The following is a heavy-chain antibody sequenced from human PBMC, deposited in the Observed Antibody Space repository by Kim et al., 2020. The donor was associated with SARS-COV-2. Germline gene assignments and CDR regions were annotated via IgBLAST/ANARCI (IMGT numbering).Heavy chain of an antibody. CDR3: TTARLSSSH. V-gene: IGHV3-15*01. D-gene: IGHD6-13*01. J-gene: IGHJ4*02. Sequence: GTTDYAAPVKGRFTISRDDSKNTLYLQMNSLKTEDTAVYYCTTARLSSSHWGQGTLVTVSS. CDR2: GTT.